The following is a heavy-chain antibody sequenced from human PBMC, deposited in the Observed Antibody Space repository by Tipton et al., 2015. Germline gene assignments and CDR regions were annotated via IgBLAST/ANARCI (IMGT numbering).Heavy chain of an antibody. V-gene: IGHV4-61*01. CDR3: ARGQDENTLGEYYTH. CDR1: GDSVNSGNYY. D-gene: IGHD3-3*01. CDR2: IFSGGSP. J-gene: IGHJ1*01. Sequence: TLSLTCTVSGDSVNSGNYYWSWIRQPQGKGLEWIGYIFSGGSPNSNPSVKSRVTIFLTSNKQFSLEMTSVTAADTAIYYCARGQDENTLGEYYTHWGQGTLVTVSS.